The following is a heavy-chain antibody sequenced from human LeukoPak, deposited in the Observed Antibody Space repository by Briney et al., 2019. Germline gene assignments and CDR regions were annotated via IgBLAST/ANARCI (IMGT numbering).Heavy chain of an antibody. CDR1: GFTFSDFG. CDR2: ISSSSLSI. Sequence: PGGSLRLSCAASGFTFSDFGMTWVRQAPGKGLEWVSYISSSSLSIYYADSVKGRFTISRDNARNLLYLQMNSLRAEDTAMYYCARDATPTQLWFRGSFDYWGLGALVTVAS. J-gene: IGHJ4*02. D-gene: IGHD5-18*01. CDR3: ARDATPTQLWFRGSFDY. V-gene: IGHV3-48*01.